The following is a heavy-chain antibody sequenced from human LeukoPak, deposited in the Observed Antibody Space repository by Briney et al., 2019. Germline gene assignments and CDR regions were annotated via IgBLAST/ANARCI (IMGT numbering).Heavy chain of an antibody. V-gene: IGHV1-2*02. CDR2: MVPNGGGT. CDR1: GYTFTSYY. J-gene: IGHJ4*02. CDR3: ARDVDSVVVTAIGD. D-gene: IGHD2-21*02. Sequence: ASVKVSCKASGYTFTSYYVHWVRQAPGQELEWMGWMVPNGGGTNYAQKFEGRVIMTRDTSINTAYMELSRLKSDDTAVYYCARDVDSVVVTAIGDWGQGTLVTVSS.